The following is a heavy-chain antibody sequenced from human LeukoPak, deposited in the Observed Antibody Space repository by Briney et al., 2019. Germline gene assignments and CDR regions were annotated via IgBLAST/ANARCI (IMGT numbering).Heavy chain of an antibody. CDR3: AREAVTTDFDY. CDR1: GFTFSSYS. Sequence: GGSLRLSCAASGFTFSSYSMNWVRQAPGKGLEWVSAISGSGGSTHYADSVKGRFTISRDNAKNSLYLQMNSLRAEDTAVYYCAREAVTTDFDYWGQGTLVTVSS. V-gene: IGHV3-21*01. D-gene: IGHD4-11*01. J-gene: IGHJ4*02. CDR2: ISGSGGST.